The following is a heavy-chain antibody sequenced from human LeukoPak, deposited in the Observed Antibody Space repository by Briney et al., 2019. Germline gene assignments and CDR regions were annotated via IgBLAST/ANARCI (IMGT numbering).Heavy chain of an antibody. CDR2: IYYSGST. CDR3: ARVGRRVGIAVASGWFDP. V-gene: IGHV4-59*01. J-gene: IGHJ5*02. D-gene: IGHD6-19*01. Sequence: SETLSLTCTVSGGSISSYYWSWIRQPPGKGLEWIGYIYYSGSTNYNPSLKSRVTISVDTSKNQFSLKLSSVTAADTAVYYCARVGRRVGIAVASGWFDPWGQGTLVTVSS. CDR1: GGSISSYY.